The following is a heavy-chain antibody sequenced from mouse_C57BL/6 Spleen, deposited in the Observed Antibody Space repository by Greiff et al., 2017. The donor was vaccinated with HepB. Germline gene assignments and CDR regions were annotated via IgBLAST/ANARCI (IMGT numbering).Heavy chain of an antibody. CDR2: IWSGGST. CDR3: ARNCYYYGSSYFWYFDV. D-gene: IGHD1-1*01. CDR1: GFSLTSYG. J-gene: IGHJ1*03. Sequence: QVQLQQSGPGLVQPSQSLSITCTVSGFSLTSYGVHWVRQSPGKGLEWLGVIWSGGSTDYNAAFISRLSISKNNSKSQVFFKMNSLQADDTAIYYCARNCYYYGSSYFWYFDVWGTGTTVTVSS. V-gene: IGHV2-2*01.